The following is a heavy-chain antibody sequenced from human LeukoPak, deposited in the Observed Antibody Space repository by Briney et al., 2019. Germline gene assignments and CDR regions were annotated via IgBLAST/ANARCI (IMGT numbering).Heavy chain of an antibody. D-gene: IGHD3-10*01. Sequence: ASVRVSCKASGYTFKSYGFNWVRHAPGQGREWMGCISVYNGNTNYAQNVQGRLTMTTDTSTSTAYMELRSLRSDDTAVYYCARAAVGRDLVYWGQGTLDTVSS. J-gene: IGHJ4*02. V-gene: IGHV1-18*04. CDR2: ISVYNGNT. CDR3: ARAAVGRDLVY. CDR1: GYTFKSYG.